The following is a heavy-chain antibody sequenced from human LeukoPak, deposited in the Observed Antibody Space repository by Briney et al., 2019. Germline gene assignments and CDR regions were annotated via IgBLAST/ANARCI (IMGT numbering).Heavy chain of an antibody. V-gene: IGHV4-38-2*01. J-gene: IGHJ6*03. CDR3: ARPKLVLAYCGGDCYYMDV. Sequence: KASETLSLTCAVSGYSISSGYYWGWIRQPPGKGLEWIGSIYHSGSTYYNPSLKSRVTISVDTSKNQFSLKLSSVTAADTAVYYCARPKLVLAYCGGDCYYMDVWGKETTVTVSS. D-gene: IGHD2-21*01. CDR2: IYHSGST. CDR1: GYSISSGYY.